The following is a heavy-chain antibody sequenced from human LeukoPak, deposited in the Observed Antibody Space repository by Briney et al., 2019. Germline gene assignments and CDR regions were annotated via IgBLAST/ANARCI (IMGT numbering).Heavy chain of an antibody. CDR1: GFMFDDYT. CDR3: ARAKEYLYGSGSFGFDY. V-gene: IGHV3-43*01. CDR2: INWDGGST. J-gene: IGHJ4*02. D-gene: IGHD3-10*01. Sequence: PGGSLRLSCAALGFMFDDYTMHWVRQAPGKGLEWVSLINWDGGSTYYAGSVKGRFTISRDNAKNSLYLQVNCLRADDTAVYYCARAKEYLYGSGSFGFDYWGQGTLVTVSS.